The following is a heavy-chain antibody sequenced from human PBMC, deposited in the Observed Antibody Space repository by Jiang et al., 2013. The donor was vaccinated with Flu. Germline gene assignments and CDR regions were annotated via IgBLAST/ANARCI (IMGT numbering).Heavy chain of an antibody. V-gene: IGHV4-59*08. Sequence: PGLVKPSETLSLTCTVSSGSISSHYWSWIRQPPGKGLEWIGYIHNSGTTNYNPSLKSRVTISIDTSTSQFSLKLISVTAPDTAVYYCARSYCGGDCYSMFGYSYYGMDVWGQGTTVTVSS. CDR3: ARSYCGGDCYSMFGYSYYGMDV. D-gene: IGHD2-21*02. J-gene: IGHJ6*02. CDR1: SGSISSHY. CDR2: IHNSGTT.